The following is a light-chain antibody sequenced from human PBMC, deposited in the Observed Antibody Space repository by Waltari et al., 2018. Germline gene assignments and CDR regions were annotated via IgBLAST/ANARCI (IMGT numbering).Light chain of an antibody. CDR2: GAS. CDR1: QTIHTN. Sequence: EVLMTQSPATLSVSPGERATLSCRASQTIHTNLAWYQQRPGQAPRLLIYGASTRATGIPVRFSGSGSGTEFTLTINNMQTEDFVVYYCQQYNNWPPWTFGQGTKVEIK. V-gene: IGKV3-15*01. CDR3: QQYNNWPPWT. J-gene: IGKJ1*01.